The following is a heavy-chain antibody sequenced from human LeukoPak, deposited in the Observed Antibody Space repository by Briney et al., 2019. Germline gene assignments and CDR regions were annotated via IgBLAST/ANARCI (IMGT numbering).Heavy chain of an antibody. Sequence: GGSLRLSCAASGFTFSSYGMHWVRQAPGKGLEWVAVIWYDGSNKYYADSVKGRFTISRGNSKNTLYLQMNSLRAEDTAVYYCARDLTVTTHGWFDPWGQGTLVTVSS. D-gene: IGHD4-17*01. CDR1: GFTFSSYG. CDR3: ARDLTVTTHGWFDP. J-gene: IGHJ5*02. CDR2: IWYDGSNK. V-gene: IGHV3-33*01.